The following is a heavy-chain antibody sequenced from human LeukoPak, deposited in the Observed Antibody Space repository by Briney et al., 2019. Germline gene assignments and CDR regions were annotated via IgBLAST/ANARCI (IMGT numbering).Heavy chain of an antibody. J-gene: IGHJ6*03. D-gene: IGHD3-10*01. CDR2: IYYSGST. Sequence: PSETLSLTCTVSGGSISSGGYYWSCIRQHPGKGLEWIGYIYYSGSTYYNPSLKSRVTISVDTSKNQFSLKLSSVTAADTAVYYCARGGGDVSVSYDYHYYMDVWGKGTTVTVSS. CDR1: GGSISSGGYY. V-gene: IGHV4-31*03. CDR3: ARGGGDVSVSYDYHYYMDV.